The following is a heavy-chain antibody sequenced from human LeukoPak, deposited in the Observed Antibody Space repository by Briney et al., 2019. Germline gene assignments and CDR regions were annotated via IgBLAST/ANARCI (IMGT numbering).Heavy chain of an antibody. CDR1: EYTLPELS. J-gene: IGHJ4*02. V-gene: IGHV1-24*01. Sequence: ASVKVSCKVSEYTLPELSMHWVQQPPGKGLEWMGGFDPEDGETIYAQKFQGRVTMTEDTSTDTAYMELSSLRSEDTAVYYCATEVNFDWFILGYWGQGTLVTVSS. D-gene: IGHD3-9*01. CDR3: ATEVNFDWFILGY. CDR2: FDPEDGET.